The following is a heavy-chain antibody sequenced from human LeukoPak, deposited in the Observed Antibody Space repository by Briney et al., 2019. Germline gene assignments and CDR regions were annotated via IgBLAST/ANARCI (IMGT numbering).Heavy chain of an antibody. Sequence: GGSLRLSCAASGFTFSNYGMHWVRQAPGKGLEWVAFIRYDGSDKYYADSVKGRFTISRDNSKNMLYLQMNSLRAEDTALYSCAKVGPEQLERRWFDPWGQGTLVTVSS. D-gene: IGHD1-1*01. J-gene: IGHJ5*02. CDR3: AKVGPEQLERRWFDP. V-gene: IGHV3-30*02. CDR2: IRYDGSDK. CDR1: GFTFSNYG.